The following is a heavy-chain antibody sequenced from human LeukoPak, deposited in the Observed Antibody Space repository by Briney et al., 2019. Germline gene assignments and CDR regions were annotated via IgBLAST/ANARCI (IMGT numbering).Heavy chain of an antibody. D-gene: IGHD3-16*01. J-gene: IGHJ4*02. CDR3: ASLRVPGDFDY. Sequence: PSETLSLTCTVSGGSISSSSYYWGWIRQPPGKGLEWIGNIYHSGNTYYNSSLKSRVTISVDTSKNQFSLRLTSVTAADTAVYYCASLRVPGDFDYWARGPWSPSPQ. CDR1: GGSISSSSYY. V-gene: IGHV4-39*07. CDR2: IYHSGNT.